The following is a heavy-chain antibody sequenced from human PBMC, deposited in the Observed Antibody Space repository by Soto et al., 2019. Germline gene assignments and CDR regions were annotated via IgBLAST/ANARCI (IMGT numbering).Heavy chain of an antibody. CDR1: GDSISSSSYY. V-gene: IGHV4-39*01. J-gene: IGHJ5*02. CDR2: IYYSGST. D-gene: IGHD1-26*01. CDR3: ARGASYYTNWFDP. Sequence: SETLSLTCTVSGDSISSSSYYWVWIRQPPGKGLEWIGSIYYSGSTYYNASLKSRVAISVDTSKNQFSLKLTSVTAADTAVYYCARGASYYTNWFDPWCQGTLVT.